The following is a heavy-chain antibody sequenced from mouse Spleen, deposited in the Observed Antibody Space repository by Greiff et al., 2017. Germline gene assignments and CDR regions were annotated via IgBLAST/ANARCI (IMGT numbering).Heavy chain of an antibody. V-gene: IGHV5-9*04. CDR1: GFTFSSYT. J-gene: IGHJ2*01. CDR2: ISSGGGNT. CDR3: ARWAGTPFDY. Sequence: EVKLVESGGGLVKPGGSLKLSCAASGFTFSSYTMSWVRQTPAKRLEWVATISSGGGNTYYPDSVKGRFTISRDNARNTLYLQMSSLRSEDTAMYYCARWAGTPFDYWGQGTTLTVSS. D-gene: IGHD4-1*01.